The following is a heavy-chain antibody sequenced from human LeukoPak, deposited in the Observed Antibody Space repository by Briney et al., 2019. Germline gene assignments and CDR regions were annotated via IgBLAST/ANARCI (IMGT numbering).Heavy chain of an antibody. J-gene: IGHJ4*02. D-gene: IGHD3-10*01. V-gene: IGHV3-7*04. CDR3: ARSGAALDYGSGSYIVY. CDR1: GFTFSFYW. CDR2: INQDGSDK. Sequence: PGGSLRLSCAASGFTFSFYWMGWVRQAPGKGLEWVANINQDGSDKYYVDSVKGRFSISRDNAKNSLYLQMNSLRAEDTAVYYCARSGAALDYGSGSYIVYWGQGTLVHGFS.